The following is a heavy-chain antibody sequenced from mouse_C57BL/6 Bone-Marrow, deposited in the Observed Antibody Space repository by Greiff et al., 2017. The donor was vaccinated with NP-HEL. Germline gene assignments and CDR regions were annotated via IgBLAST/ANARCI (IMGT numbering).Heavy chain of an antibody. CDR3: ARSLWSFDY. CDR1: GYAFTNYL. Sequence: QVQLQQSGAELVRPGTSVKVSCKASGYAFTNYLIEWVKQRPGQGLEWIGVINPGSGGTNYNEQFKGKATLTADKSSSTAYMQLSSLTSEDSAVYFCARSLWSFDYWGQGTTLTVSS. J-gene: IGHJ2*01. CDR2: INPGSGGT. V-gene: IGHV1-54*01. D-gene: IGHD1-1*02.